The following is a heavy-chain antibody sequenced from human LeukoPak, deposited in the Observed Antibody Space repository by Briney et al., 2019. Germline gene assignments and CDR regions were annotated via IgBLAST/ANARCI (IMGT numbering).Heavy chain of an antibody. J-gene: IGHJ4*02. V-gene: IGHV3-53*01. CDR2: IYSGGST. CDR3: ARVGDSSSWYRSASF. D-gene: IGHD6-13*01. Sequence: PGGSLRLSCAASGFTVSSNYMSWVRQAPGKGLEWVSVIYSGGSTYYADSVKGRFTISRDNSKNTLYLQMNSLRAEDTAVYYCARVGDSSSWYRSASFWGQGTLVTVSS. CDR1: GFTVSSNY.